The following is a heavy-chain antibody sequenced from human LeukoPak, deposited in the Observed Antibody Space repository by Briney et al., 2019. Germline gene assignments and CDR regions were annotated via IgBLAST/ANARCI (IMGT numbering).Heavy chain of an antibody. J-gene: IGHJ4*02. CDR3: ARTKTYYDFWRGPLDY. Sequence: ASVKVSCKASGYTFTDYYMHWVRQAPGQGLEWMGWINPNSGGTNYAQKFQGRVTMTRDTSISTAYMELSRLRSDDTAVYYCARTKTYYDFWRGPLDYWGQGTLVTVSS. CDR1: GYTFTDYY. CDR2: INPNSGGT. V-gene: IGHV1-2*02. D-gene: IGHD3-3*01.